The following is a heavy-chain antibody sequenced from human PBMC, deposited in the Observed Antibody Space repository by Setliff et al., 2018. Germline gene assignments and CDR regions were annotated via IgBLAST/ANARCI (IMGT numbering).Heavy chain of an antibody. J-gene: IGHJ6*03. CDR3: ARVAPTYYDFWSDWGYMDV. CDR2: IYHSGST. V-gene: IGHV4-38-2*01. Sequence: SETLSLTCAVSGYSISSGYYWGWIRQPPGKGLEWIGSIYHSGSTYYNPSLKSRVTISVDTSKNQFSLKLSSVTAADTAVYYCARVAPTYYDFWSDWGYMDVWGKGTTVTVSS. CDR1: GYSISSGYY. D-gene: IGHD3-3*01.